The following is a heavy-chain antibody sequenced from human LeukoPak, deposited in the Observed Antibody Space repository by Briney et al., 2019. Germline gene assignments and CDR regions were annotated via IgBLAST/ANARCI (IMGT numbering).Heavy chain of an antibody. V-gene: IGHV3-15*01. Sequence: PGGSLRLSCAASGFTVSSNYMSWARQAPGKGLEWVGRIKSKTDGGTAEYAAPVKGRVIISRDDSKNTLYLQMNSLKTDDTALYYCTTDLTPRSYSSGWYGAFDIWGPGTMVTVSS. J-gene: IGHJ3*02. D-gene: IGHD6-19*01. CDR2: IKSKTDGGTA. CDR1: GFTVSSNY. CDR3: TTDLTPRSYSSGWYGAFDI.